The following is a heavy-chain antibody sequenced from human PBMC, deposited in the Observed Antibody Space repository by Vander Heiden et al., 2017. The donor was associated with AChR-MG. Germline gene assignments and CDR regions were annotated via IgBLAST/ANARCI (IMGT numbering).Heavy chain of an antibody. J-gene: IGHJ3*02. CDR3: ATLATSSDAFDI. Sequence: EVQLVESGGGLVKPGGSLRLSCAASGFTFSIYAMDWVRQAPGQGLEWVSSINSGSRYKYYAESLKGRFTVSRDNAKNSLYLQMNSLRVEDTAVYYCATLATSSDAFDIWGQGTMVTVSS. CDR2: INSGSRYK. CDR1: GFTFSIYA. V-gene: IGHV3-21*06.